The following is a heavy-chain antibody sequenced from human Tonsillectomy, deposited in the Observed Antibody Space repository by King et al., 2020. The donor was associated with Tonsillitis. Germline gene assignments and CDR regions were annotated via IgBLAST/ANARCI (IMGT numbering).Heavy chain of an antibody. CDR1: GGSISSSIYY. Sequence: QESGPGLVKPSATLSLTCTVSGGSISSSIYYWGWIRQPPGKGLEWIGSSYYSESSYYNPSLKSRVTISVDTSKNQFSLKLSSVTAADTAVYYCASNLTMIGVGTPVDPWGQGNLGTVSS. J-gene: IGHJ5*02. CDR2: SYYSESS. CDR3: ASNLTMIGVGTPVDP. D-gene: IGHD3-22*01. V-gene: IGHV4-39*01.